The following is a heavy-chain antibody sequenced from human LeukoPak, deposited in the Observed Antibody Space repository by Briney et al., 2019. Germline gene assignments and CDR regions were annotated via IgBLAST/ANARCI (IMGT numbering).Heavy chain of an antibody. J-gene: IGHJ6*02. V-gene: IGHV1-8*01. CDR1: GYTFTSYD. CDR2: MNPNSGNT. D-gene: IGHD3-22*01. Sequence: ASVKVSCKASGYTFTSYDINWVRQATGQGLEWMGWMNPNSGNTGYAQKFQGRVTMTRNTSISTAYMGLSSLRSEDTAVYYCARGPGYYDFSGYTYYHGMDVWGQGTTVTVSS. CDR3: ARGPGYYDFSGYTYYHGMDV.